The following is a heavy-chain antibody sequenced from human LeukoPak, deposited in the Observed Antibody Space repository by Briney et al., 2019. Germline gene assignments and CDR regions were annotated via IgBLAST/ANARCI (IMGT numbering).Heavy chain of an antibody. CDR1: GFTFSNYS. CDR2: ISSSSTYT. V-gene: IGHV3-21*01. J-gene: IGHJ4*02. D-gene: IGHD3-10*01. CDR3: ARVGPAGNEYGSGSYYY. Sequence: GGSLRLSCAASGFTFSNYSMNWVRQAPGKGLEWVSSISSSSTYTKYADSVQGRFTISRDNAKNSLYLQMSSLRAEDTAVYYCARVGPAGNEYGSGSYYYWGQGTLVTVSS.